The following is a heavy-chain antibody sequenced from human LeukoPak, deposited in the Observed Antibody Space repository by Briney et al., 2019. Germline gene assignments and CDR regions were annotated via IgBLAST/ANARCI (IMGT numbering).Heavy chain of an antibody. V-gene: IGHV4-4*07. CDR1: GGSISSHY. D-gene: IGHD2-2*01. CDR2: VHPSGST. J-gene: IGHJ4*02. Sequence: SETLSLTCTVSGGSISSHYWSWIRQPAGKGLEYIGRVHPSGSTNDNPSLKGRVTMSVDTPKNQFSLRLNSVTAADTAVYYCAREYCATTICYPSGGYYDSWGQGTLVTVSS. CDR3: AREYCATTICYPSGGYYDS.